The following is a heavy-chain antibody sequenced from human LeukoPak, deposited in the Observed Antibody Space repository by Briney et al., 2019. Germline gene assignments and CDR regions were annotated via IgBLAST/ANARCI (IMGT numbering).Heavy chain of an antibody. Sequence: ASVKVSCKASGFALSRFGITWVRQAPGQGLEWMGWINPNSGGTNYAQKFQGRVTMTRDTSISTAYMELSRLRSDDTAVYYCARDGCSGGSCFSNWFDPWGQGTLVTVSS. J-gene: IGHJ5*02. CDR2: INPNSGGT. D-gene: IGHD2-15*01. V-gene: IGHV1-2*02. CDR1: GFALSRFG. CDR3: ARDGCSGGSCFSNWFDP.